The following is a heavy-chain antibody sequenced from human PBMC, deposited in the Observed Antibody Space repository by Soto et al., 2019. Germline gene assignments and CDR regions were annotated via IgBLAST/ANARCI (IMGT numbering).Heavy chain of an antibody. V-gene: IGHV4-59*12. J-gene: IGHJ5*02. D-gene: IGHD3-10*01. CDR3: ARGGSMIRGRNFLDA. Sequence: PSETLSLTCNVSSVPISVYSWSWVRQSPGKGLEWIGNYFGGGRTMYNPSLKSRVTISVDASKNLFSLELSSVTAADTSVYHCARGGSMIRGRNFLDAWGQGVPVTVSS. CDR2: YFGGGRT. CDR1: SVPISVYS.